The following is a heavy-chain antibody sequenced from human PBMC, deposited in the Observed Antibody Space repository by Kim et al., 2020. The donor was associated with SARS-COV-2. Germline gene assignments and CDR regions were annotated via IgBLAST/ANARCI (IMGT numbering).Heavy chain of an antibody. CDR2: ISAYNGNT. Sequence: ASVKVACKASGYTFTSYGISWVRQAPGQGLEWMGWISAYNGNTNYAQKLQGRXTMTTDTSTSTAYMELRSWKSDDTAXCYCXRELSRSLPGLAAEPHPW. CDR3: XRELSRSLPGLAAEPHP. J-gene: IGHJ5*02. CDR1: GYTFTSYG. V-gene: IGHV1-18*01. D-gene: IGHD3-3*02.